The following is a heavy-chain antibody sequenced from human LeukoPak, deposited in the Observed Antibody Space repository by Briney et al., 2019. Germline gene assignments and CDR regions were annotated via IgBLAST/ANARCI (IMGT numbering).Heavy chain of an antibody. V-gene: IGHV3-64D*09. CDR2: ITSNGVNT. Sequence: GGSLRLSCSASGFSLTAYAMHWVRQAPGKGLEYVSAITSNGVNTYHIDSVKGRFTISRDFSKNTLYLQMSGLRPEDTAIYYCVASPVGAADYWGQGILVTVSS. D-gene: IGHD1-26*01. CDR1: GFSLTAYA. J-gene: IGHJ4*02. CDR3: VASPVGAADY.